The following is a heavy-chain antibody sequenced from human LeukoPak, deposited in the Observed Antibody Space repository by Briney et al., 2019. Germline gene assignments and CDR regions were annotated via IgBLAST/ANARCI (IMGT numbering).Heavy chain of an antibody. J-gene: IGHJ4*02. CDR3: AKGFTSSWNYYFGY. CDR1: GFSFSNYA. CDR2: ISDSGGST. V-gene: IGHV3-23*01. D-gene: IGHD6-13*01. Sequence: GGSLRLSCAASGFSFSNYAMSWVRQAPGKGLECVSAISDSGGSTYYADSVKGRFTISRDNSKNTLNLQMNSLRGEDTAVYYCAKGFTSSWNYYFGYWGQGTLVTVSS.